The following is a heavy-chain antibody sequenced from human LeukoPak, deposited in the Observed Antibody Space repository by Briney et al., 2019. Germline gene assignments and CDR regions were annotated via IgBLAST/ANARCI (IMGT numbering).Heavy chain of an antibody. CDR3: AGNSRDGYKLFDY. D-gene: IGHD5-24*01. CDR2: INTNTGNP. CDR1: GYSFTDYY. Sequence: ASVKVSCKASGYSFTDYYINWVRQAPGQGLEWMGWINTNTGNPTYAQGFTGRFVFSLDTSVSTAYLQISSLKAEDTAVYYCAGNSRDGYKLFDYWGQGTLVTVSS. J-gene: IGHJ4*02. V-gene: IGHV7-4-1*02.